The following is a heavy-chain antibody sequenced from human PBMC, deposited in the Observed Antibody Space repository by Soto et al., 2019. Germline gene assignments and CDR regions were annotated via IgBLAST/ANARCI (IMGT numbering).Heavy chain of an antibody. J-gene: IGHJ6*02. CDR2: ISITGSTT. CDR1: GFNLSDYY. D-gene: IGHD5-18*01. Sequence: KPGGSLRLSCAASGFNLSDYYMSWVRQAPGKGLEWLSYISITGSTTYYADSVKGRFTISRDNAKNSLYLQMNSLRAEDTAVYYCATQYSYGPYYNYSGMDVWGQGTTVTVSS. V-gene: IGHV3-11*01. CDR3: ATQYSYGPYYNYSGMDV.